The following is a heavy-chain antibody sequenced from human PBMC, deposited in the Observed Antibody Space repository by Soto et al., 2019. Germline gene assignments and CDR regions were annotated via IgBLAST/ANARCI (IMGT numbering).Heavy chain of an antibody. CDR3: TRLHSNDY. V-gene: IGHV3-73*02. Sequence: EVQLVESGGGLVQPGGSLKLSCAASGFTFSGSAMHWVRQASGKGLEWVGRIRSIANSYATAYAASVKGRFTISRDDSKNTAYLQMNSLKTEDTAVYYCTRLHSNDYWGQGTLVTVSS. CDR2: IRSIANSYAT. J-gene: IGHJ4*02. CDR1: GFTFSGSA.